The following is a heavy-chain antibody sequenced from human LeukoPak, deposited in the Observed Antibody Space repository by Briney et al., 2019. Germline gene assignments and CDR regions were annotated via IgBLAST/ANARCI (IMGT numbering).Heavy chain of an antibody. Sequence: SETLSLTCAVSGGSISSSNWWSWVRQPPGKGLEWIGEVYHSGSTNYNPPLKSRVTISVDKSKNQFSLKLSSVTTADTAVYYCARDLVGATGGDVSWGQGTLVTVSS. V-gene: IGHV4-4*02. CDR1: GGSISSSNW. D-gene: IGHD1-26*01. J-gene: IGHJ4*02. CDR2: VYHSGST. CDR3: ARDLVGATGGDVS.